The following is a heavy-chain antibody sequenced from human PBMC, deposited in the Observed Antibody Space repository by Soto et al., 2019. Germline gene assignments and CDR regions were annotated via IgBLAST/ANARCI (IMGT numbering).Heavy chain of an antibody. Sequence: ASVKVSCKASGYTFTDYYMHWVRQAPGQGLEWMGWIDPNSGDTNYAQKFQGRVTMNRDTSIYTAYMDLSRVRSDDPAVYYCARGGTYVYYAMDVWGRGTTVTVSS. CDR2: IDPNSGDT. V-gene: IGHV1-2*02. D-gene: IGHD1-1*01. J-gene: IGHJ6*02. CDR3: ARGGTYVYYAMDV. CDR1: GYTFTDYY.